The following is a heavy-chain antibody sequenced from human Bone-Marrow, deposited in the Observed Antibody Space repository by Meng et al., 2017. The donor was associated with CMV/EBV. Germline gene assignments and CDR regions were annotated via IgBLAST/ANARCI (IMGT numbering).Heavy chain of an antibody. V-gene: IGHV2-5*01. Sequence: SGPTLVKPTQTLTLTCTFSGFSLSTDGVGVGWIRQPPGKTLEWFALIYWNDDKRYRPSLRNRLNISKDTSKNQVVLRMTNMDPVDTGTYDCAHRIFWSGYYDYWGQGILVTVSS. CDR3: AHRIFWSGYYDY. CDR1: GFSLSTDGVG. CDR2: IYWNDDK. J-gene: IGHJ4*02. D-gene: IGHD3-3*01.